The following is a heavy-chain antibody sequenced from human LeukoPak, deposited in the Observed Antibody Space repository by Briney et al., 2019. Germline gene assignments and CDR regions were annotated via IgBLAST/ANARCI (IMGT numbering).Heavy chain of an antibody. Sequence: GGSLRLSCAASGFTFSSYGMHWVRQAPGKGLEWVSVIWYDGSNKYYADSVKGRFTISRDNSKNTLYLKMNNLTAEDTAVHYCAKDLIYSSGWYKGSDAFDIWGQGTMVTASS. D-gene: IGHD6-19*01. V-gene: IGHV3-33*06. CDR3: AKDLIYSSGWYKGSDAFDI. J-gene: IGHJ3*02. CDR2: IWYDGSNK. CDR1: GFTFSSYG.